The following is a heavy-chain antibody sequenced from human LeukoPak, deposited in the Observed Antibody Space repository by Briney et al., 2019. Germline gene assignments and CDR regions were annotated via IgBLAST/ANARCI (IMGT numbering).Heavy chain of an antibody. V-gene: IGHV3-23*01. Sequence: GGSLRLSCAASGFTFSSYAMSWVPQAPGKGLEWVSAISGSGGSTYYADSVKGRFTISRDNSKNTLYLQMNSLRAEDTAVYYCAKALYRIAAAGIGYWGQGTLVTVSS. D-gene: IGHD6-13*01. J-gene: IGHJ4*02. CDR3: AKALYRIAAAGIGY. CDR1: GFTFSSYA. CDR2: ISGSGGST.